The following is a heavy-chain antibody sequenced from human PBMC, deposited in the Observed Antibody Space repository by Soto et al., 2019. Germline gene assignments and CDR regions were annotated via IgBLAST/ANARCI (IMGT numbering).Heavy chain of an antibody. CDR2: ISWNSGSI. V-gene: IGHV3-9*01. J-gene: IGHJ3*02. Sequence: PGGSVRLSCAASGFTFDDYAMHWVRQAPGKGLEWVSGISWNSGSIGYADSVKGRFTISRDNAKNSLYLQMNSLRAEDTALYYCARHSGYDYRDDAFDIWGQGTMVTVSS. D-gene: IGHD5-12*01. CDR1: GFTFDDYA. CDR3: ARHSGYDYRDDAFDI.